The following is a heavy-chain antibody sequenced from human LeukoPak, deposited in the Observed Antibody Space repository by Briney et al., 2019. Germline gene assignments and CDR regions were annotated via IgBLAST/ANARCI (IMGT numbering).Heavy chain of an antibody. CDR1: GGSFSGYY. D-gene: IGHD3-22*01. CDR2: INHSGST. V-gene: IGHV4-34*01. CDR3: ARLLRGGRDTPMVTMIVVRAKSGAFDI. J-gene: IGHJ3*02. Sequence: PSETLSLTCAVYGGSFSGYYWSWIRQPPGKGLEWIGEINHSGSTNYNPSLKSRVTISVDTSKNRFSLKLSSVTAADTAVYYCARLLRGGRDTPMVTMIVVRAKSGAFDIWGQGTMVTVSS.